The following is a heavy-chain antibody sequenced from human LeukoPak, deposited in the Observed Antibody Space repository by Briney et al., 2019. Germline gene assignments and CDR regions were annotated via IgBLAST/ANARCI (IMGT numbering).Heavy chain of an antibody. CDR1: GFTFSNAW. CDR2: IKSKTDGGTT. V-gene: IGHV3-15*01. Sequence: KPGGSLRLSCAASGFTFSNAWMSWVRQAPGKGLEWVGRIKSKTDGGTTDYAAPVKGRFTISRDDSKNTLYLQMNSLKTEDTAVYYCTTELVLLWFGELSSSDYWGQGTLVTVSS. J-gene: IGHJ4*02. D-gene: IGHD3-10*01. CDR3: TTELVLLWFGELSSSDY.